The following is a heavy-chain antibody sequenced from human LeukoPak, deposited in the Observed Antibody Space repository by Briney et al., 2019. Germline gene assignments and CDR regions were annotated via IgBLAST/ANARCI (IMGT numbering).Heavy chain of an antibody. V-gene: IGHV4-61*05. Sequence: SETLSLTCSVSGGSISSTSYYWGWIRQPPGKGLEWIGHIYYSGGTNYNPSLKSRVTISVDTSKKEFSLKLTSVIAADTAVYYCARVAKHFRGGLSFYFMDVWGIGTTVTISS. CDR1: GGSISSTSYY. CDR3: ARVAKHFRGGLSFYFMDV. D-gene: IGHD3-10*01. J-gene: IGHJ6*03. CDR2: IYYSGGT.